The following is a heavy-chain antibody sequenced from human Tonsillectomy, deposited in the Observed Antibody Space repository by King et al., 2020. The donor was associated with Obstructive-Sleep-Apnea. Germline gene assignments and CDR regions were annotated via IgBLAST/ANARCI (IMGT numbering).Heavy chain of an antibody. CDR3: ARDDGIAAVGAY. CDR2: IHFDGNKK. D-gene: IGHD6-13*01. CDR1: GFTFSNYG. Sequence: VQLVESGGGVVQPGGSLRLSCEASGFTFSNYGMHWVRPASGKGLEWGAFIHFDGNKKYFGDSVKGRFTISRDDSKNTLYLQLNSLRPEDTAIYYCARDDGIAAVGAYWGQGTLVTVSS. J-gene: IGHJ4*02. V-gene: IGHV3-30*02.